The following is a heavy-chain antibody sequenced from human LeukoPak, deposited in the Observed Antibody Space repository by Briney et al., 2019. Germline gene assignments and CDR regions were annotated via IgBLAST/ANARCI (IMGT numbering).Heavy chain of an antibody. V-gene: IGHV1-8*01. Sequence: GASVKVSCKASGYTFTSYDINWVRQATGQGLEWMGWMNPNSGNTGYAQKFQGRVTMTRNTSISTAYMELSSLRSEDTAVYYCARVSWRVRIAVAGNDAFDIWGQGTMVTVSS. CDR2: MNPNSGNT. CDR1: GYTFTSYD. D-gene: IGHD6-19*01. CDR3: ARVSWRVRIAVAGNDAFDI. J-gene: IGHJ3*02.